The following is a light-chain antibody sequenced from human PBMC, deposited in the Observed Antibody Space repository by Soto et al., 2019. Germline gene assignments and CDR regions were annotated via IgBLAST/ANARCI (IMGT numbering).Light chain of an antibody. CDR3: SSYASSSSYV. V-gene: IGLV2-14*01. CDR2: AVS. CDR1: SSDVGGYDH. J-gene: IGLJ1*01. Sequence: QSALTQPASVSGSPGQSITMSCTGTSSDVGGYDHVSWYQQHPGRVPRLIIYAVSNRPSGVSNRFSGSKSDNTASLTISGLQAEDEADYYCSSYASSSSYVFGTGTKLTVL.